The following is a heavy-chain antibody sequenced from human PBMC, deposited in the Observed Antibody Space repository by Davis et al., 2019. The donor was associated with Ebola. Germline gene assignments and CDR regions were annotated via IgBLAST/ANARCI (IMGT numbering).Heavy chain of an antibody. D-gene: IGHD1-26*01. CDR1: GFTFSTYG. V-gene: IGHV3-30*18. Sequence: GESLKISCAASGFTFSTYGMHWVRQAPGKGLEWVAVISYDGSYQNTGDSVRGRFTISRDNSKNTLYLQMNSLRTEDTAVNLCAKAKWEVEYHYSGMDVWGKGTTVTVSS. CDR3: AKAKWEVEYHYSGMDV. CDR2: ISYDGSYQ. J-gene: IGHJ6*04.